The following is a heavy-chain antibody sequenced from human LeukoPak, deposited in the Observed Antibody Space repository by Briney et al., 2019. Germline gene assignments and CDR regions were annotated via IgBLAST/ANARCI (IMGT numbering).Heavy chain of an antibody. CDR2: MNPNSGNT. CDR3: ARGSYYDSSGYFEYFQH. V-gene: IGHV1-8*01. D-gene: IGHD3-22*01. CDR1: GYTFTSYD. Sequence: ASVKVSCKASGYTFTSYDINWVRQATGQGLEWMGWMNPNSGNTGYAQKFQGRVTMTRNTSISTAYMELSSLRSEDTAVYYCARGSYYDSSGYFEYFQHWGQGTLVTVSS. J-gene: IGHJ1*01.